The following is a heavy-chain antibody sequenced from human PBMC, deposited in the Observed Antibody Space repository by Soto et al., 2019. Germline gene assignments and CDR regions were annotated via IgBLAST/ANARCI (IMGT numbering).Heavy chain of an antibody. Sequence: GXSVNVSCKAAGYTFTSYGISWVRQATVQGLEWMGWISAYNGNTNYAQKLQGRVTMTTDTSTSTAYMELRSLRSDDTAVYYSARDRRIVGATTVLGDHPDYWGQGNLVTVSS. V-gene: IGHV1-18*04. CDR3: ARDRRIVGATTVLGDHPDY. J-gene: IGHJ4*02. D-gene: IGHD1-26*01. CDR1: GYTFTSYG. CDR2: ISAYNGNT.